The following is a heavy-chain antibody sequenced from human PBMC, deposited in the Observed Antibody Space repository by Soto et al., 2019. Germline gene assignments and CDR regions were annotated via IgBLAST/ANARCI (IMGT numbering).Heavy chain of an antibody. CDR2: NYYSAST. V-gene: IGHV4-59*01. D-gene: IGHD4-17*01. Sequence: PLETLSDSCSVSCGYISSCYCSFIRQRPGKGLEWIGYNYYSASTNYNPSLKSRVTISVDTSKNQFSLKLSSVTAADTAVFYCARLPCADYGGIFDPWGQGTLLTVSS. CDR1: CGYISSCY. J-gene: IGHJ5*02. CDR3: ARLPCADYGGIFDP.